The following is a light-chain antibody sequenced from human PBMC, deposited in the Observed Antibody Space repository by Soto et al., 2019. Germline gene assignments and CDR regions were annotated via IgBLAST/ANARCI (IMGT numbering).Light chain of an antibody. J-gene: IGLJ1*01. Sequence: QSALTQPASVSGSPGQSITISCAGTRSDNGASNSVSWYQHLPGRSPTLIIYEATNRPSGVSERSSGSKAGDTASLTISGLQADDEAEDFCISYKTDDTVVFGSGTKVTVL. V-gene: IGLV2-14*01. CDR3: ISYKTDDTVV. CDR1: RSDNGASNS. CDR2: EAT.